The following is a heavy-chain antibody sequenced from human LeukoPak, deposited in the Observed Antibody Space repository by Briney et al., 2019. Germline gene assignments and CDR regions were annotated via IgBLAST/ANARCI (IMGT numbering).Heavy chain of an antibody. D-gene: IGHD3-16*01. Sequence: KPGGSLRLSCAASGFTFSSYSMNWVRQAPGEGLEWVSSISSSSSYIYYADSVKGRFTISRDNAKNSLYLHMNSLRAEDTAVYYCARALGGSTGAFDIWGQGTMVTVSS. CDR3: ARALGGSTGAFDI. J-gene: IGHJ3*02. CDR1: GFTFSSYS. V-gene: IGHV3-21*01. CDR2: ISSSSSYI.